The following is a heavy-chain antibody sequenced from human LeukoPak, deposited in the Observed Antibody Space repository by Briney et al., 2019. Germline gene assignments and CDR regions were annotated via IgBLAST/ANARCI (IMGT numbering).Heavy chain of an antibody. CDR1: GHTLTELS. J-gene: IGHJ4*02. Sequence: ASVKVSCKVSGHTLTELSMHWVRQTPEKGLEWMGGFDPEEGETIYAHTFQDRVTITRDTSASTAYMELSSLRSEDTAVYYCARAACNWSCFDQWGQGTLVTVSS. CDR2: FDPEEGET. CDR3: ARAACNWSCFDQ. V-gene: IGHV1-24*01. D-gene: IGHD1-20*01.